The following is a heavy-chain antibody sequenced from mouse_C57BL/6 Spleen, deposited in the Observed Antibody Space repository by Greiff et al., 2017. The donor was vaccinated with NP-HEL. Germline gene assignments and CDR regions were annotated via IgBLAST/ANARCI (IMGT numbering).Heavy chain of an antibody. CDR1: GYTFTSYW. D-gene: IGHD1-1*01. J-gene: IGHJ2*01. Sequence: QVQLQQPGAELVKPGASVKMSCKASGYTFTSYWITWVKQRPGQGLEWIGDIYPGSGSTNYNEKFKSKATLTVDTSSSTAYMQLSSLTSEDSAVYYCARPNYDGSPFDYWGQGTTLTVSS. V-gene: IGHV1-55*01. CDR3: ARPNYDGSPFDY. CDR2: IYPGSGST.